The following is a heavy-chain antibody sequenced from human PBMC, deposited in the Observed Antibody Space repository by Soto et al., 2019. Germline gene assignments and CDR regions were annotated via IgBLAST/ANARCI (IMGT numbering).Heavy chain of an antibody. CDR2: ISSSSSYI. D-gene: IGHD2-21*02. V-gene: IGHV3-21*01. Sequence: EVQLVESGGGLVKPGGSLRLSCAASGFTFSSYSMNWVRQAPGKGLEWVSSISSSSSYIYYADSVKGRFTISRDNAKNSLYLQMNSLRAEDTAVYYCARDRGGLGGDSALWGQGTLVTVSS. CDR3: ARDRGGLGGDSAL. CDR1: GFTFSSYS. J-gene: IGHJ4*02.